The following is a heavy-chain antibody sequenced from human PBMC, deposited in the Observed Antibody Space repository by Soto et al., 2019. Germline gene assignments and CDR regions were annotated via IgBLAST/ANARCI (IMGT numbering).Heavy chain of an antibody. CDR2: IYYSGST. V-gene: IGHV4-59*01. Sequence: SETLSLTCTVSGGSISSYYWSWIRQPPGKGLEWIGYIYYSGSTNYNPSLKSRVTISVDTSKNQFSLKLSSVTAADTAVYYCARGGTPSSTSRWDYYYYYMDVWGKGTTVTVSS. D-gene: IGHD2-2*01. CDR3: ARGGTPSSTSRWDYYYYYMDV. CDR1: GGSISSYY. J-gene: IGHJ6*03.